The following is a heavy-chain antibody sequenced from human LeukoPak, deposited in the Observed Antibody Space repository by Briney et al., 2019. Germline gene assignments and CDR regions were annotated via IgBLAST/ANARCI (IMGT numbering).Heavy chain of an antibody. CDR1: GGSISSSSYY. Sequence: SETLSLTCTVSGGSISSSSYYWGWIRQPPGKGLEWIGSIYYSGSTYYNPSLKSRVTISVDTSKNQFSLKLSSVTAADTAVYYCARLGDSSGWYAYYFDYWGQGTLVTVSS. CDR2: IYYSGST. J-gene: IGHJ4*02. CDR3: ARLGDSSGWYAYYFDY. V-gene: IGHV4-39*01. D-gene: IGHD6-19*01.